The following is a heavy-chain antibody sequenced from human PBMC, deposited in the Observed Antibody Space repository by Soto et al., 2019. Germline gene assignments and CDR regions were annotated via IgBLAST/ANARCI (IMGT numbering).Heavy chain of an antibody. CDR1: GGSISSGGYY. CDR3: ARDVVPAVNDGYGMDV. J-gene: IGHJ6*02. V-gene: IGHV4-31*03. CDR2: IYYSGST. Sequence: SETLSLTCTVSGGSISSGGYYWSWIRQHPGKGLEWVGYIYYSGSTYYNPSLKSRVTISVDTSKNQFSLKLSSVTAADTAVYYCARDVVPAVNDGYGMDVWGQGTTVTVSS. D-gene: IGHD2-2*01.